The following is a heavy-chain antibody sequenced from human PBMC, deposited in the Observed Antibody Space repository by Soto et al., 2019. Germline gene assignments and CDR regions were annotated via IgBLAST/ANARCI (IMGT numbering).Heavy chain of an antibody. CDR1: GYTFTSYY. J-gene: IGHJ4*02. V-gene: IGHV1-46*01. Sequence: ASAKVSCKASGYTFTSYYIHWVRQAPGQGLEWMGIINPSGGSTSYAQKFQGRVTMTRDTSTSTVYMELSSLRSEDTAVYYCARYPLMAGNGAYFDSWGQGPPVTV. CDR2: INPSGGST. D-gene: IGHD2-8*01. CDR3: ARYPLMAGNGAYFDS.